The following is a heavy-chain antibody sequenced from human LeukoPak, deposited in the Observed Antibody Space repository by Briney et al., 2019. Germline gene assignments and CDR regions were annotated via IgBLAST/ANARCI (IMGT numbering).Heavy chain of an antibody. CDR2: IKEDGSEK. J-gene: IGHJ4*02. CDR1: GFIQSGYW. V-gene: IGHV3-7*03. Sequence: GGSLRLSRAVSGFIQSGYWMMCPRHAPGKGLEDVANIKEDGSEKHYADFVKGRFTISRENAKNSLDLQMNSLRAEDTAVYYFARRGSTDYGGQGTLVTVSS. D-gene: IGHD2/OR15-2a*01. CDR3: ARRGSTDY.